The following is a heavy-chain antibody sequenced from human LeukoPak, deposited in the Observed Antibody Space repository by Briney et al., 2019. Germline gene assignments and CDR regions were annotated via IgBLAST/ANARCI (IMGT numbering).Heavy chain of an antibody. J-gene: IGHJ4*02. CDR1: GYSISSCYY. CDR3: ARALGSGGNSDY. Sequence: SEALSLTCAVSGYSISSCYYWGFIRQPPGKGLEWIGSIYHSGNTYYNPSLKGRVTISIDTSKNHFSLKLTSVTAADTAVYYCARALGSGGNSDYWGQGTLVTVSS. V-gene: IGHV4-38-2*01. D-gene: IGHD4-23*01. CDR2: IYHSGNT.